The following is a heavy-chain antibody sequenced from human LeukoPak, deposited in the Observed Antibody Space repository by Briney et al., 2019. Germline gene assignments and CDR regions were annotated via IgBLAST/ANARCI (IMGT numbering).Heavy chain of an antibody. J-gene: IGHJ3*02. CDR3: ARQSRVALMGDAFDI. Sequence: PSETLSLTCAVYGGSFSGYYWSWIRQPPGKGLEWIGEINHSGSTNYNPSLKSRVTISVDTSKNQFSLKLSSVTAADTAVYYCARQSRVALMGDAFDIWGQGTMVTVSS. V-gene: IGHV4-34*01. CDR1: GGSFSGYY. D-gene: IGHD2-8*01. CDR2: INHSGST.